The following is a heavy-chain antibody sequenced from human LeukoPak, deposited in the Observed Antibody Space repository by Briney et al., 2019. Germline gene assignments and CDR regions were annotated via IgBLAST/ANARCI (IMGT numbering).Heavy chain of an antibody. Sequence: PSETLSLTCTVSGGSISSYYWSWIRQPPGEGLEWIGYIYYSGSTNYNPSLKSRVTISVDTSKNQFSLKLSSVTAADTAVYYCATSGSPADDAFDIWGQGTMVTVSS. D-gene: IGHD1-26*01. CDR2: IYYSGST. CDR3: ATSGSPADDAFDI. V-gene: IGHV4-59*01. J-gene: IGHJ3*02. CDR1: GGSISSYY.